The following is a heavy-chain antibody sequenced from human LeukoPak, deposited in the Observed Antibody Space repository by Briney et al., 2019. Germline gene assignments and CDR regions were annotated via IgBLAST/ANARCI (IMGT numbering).Heavy chain of an antibody. CDR3: AREDYYDSSGYYPLGY. V-gene: IGHV4-39*02. D-gene: IGHD3-22*01. CDR2: IHYSGST. Sequence: SETLSLTCTVSGVSISGGSFHWGWVRQPPGKGLEWIGNIHYSGSTYYNPSLKSPVSISVDTSKNHFSLQLSSVTAADTAVYYCAREDYYDSSGYYPLGYWGQGTLVTVSS. CDR1: GVSISGGSFH. J-gene: IGHJ4*02.